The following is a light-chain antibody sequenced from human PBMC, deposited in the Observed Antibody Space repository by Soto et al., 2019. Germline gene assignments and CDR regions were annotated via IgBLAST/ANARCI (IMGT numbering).Light chain of an antibody. Sequence: EIVLTQSPGTLSLSPGEIAALSCRASQSISNNFLAWYQRKPGQAPRLLIYGASYRATVIPYRFSGSGSGTDFTLTITRLEPDDFAVYYCQQYGASPPAFGQGTKVEVK. CDR2: GAS. V-gene: IGKV3-20*01. CDR1: QSISNNF. J-gene: IGKJ1*01. CDR3: QQYGASPPA.